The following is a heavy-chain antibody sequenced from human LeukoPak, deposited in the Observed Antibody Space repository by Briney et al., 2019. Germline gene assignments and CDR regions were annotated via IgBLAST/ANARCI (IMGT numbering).Heavy chain of an antibody. V-gene: IGHV4-30-2*01. J-gene: IGHJ5*02. D-gene: IGHD5-18*01. CDR2: IYHSGST. CDR3: ARTGWIQLSGGGPYNWFDP. Sequence: SETLSLTCAVSGGSISSGGYSWSWIRQPPGKGLEWIGYIYHSGSTYYNPSLKSRVAISVDRSKNQFSLKLSSVTAADTAVYYCARTGWIQLSGGGPYNWFDPWGQGTLVTVSS. CDR1: GGSISSGGYS.